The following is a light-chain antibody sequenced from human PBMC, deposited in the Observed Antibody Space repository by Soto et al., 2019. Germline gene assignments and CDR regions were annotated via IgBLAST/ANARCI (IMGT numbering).Light chain of an antibody. CDR3: SSYTNSTTLVV. CDR1: SSDVGGYNS. Sequence: QSALTQPPSASGSPEQSVTISCTGTSSDVGGYNSVSWYQQHPGKAPTLMIYEVNYRPSGVSDRFSGSKSGNTASLTISGLQAEDEADYYCSSYTNSTTLVVFGGGTKLTVL. V-gene: IGLV2-14*01. J-gene: IGLJ2*01. CDR2: EVN.